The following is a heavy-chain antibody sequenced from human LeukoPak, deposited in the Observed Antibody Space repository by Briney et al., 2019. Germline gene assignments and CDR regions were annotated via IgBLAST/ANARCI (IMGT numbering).Heavy chain of an antibody. CDR2: INHSGST. CDR3: AREREDIVVVVAATPVHAFDI. J-gene: IGHJ3*02. Sequence: SETLSLTCAVYGESFSGYSWSWIRQPPGKGLEWIGEINHSGSTNYNPSLKSRVTISVDTSKNQFSLKLSSVTAADTAVYYCAREREDIVVVVAATPVHAFDIWGQGTMVTVSS. D-gene: IGHD2-15*01. V-gene: IGHV4-34*01. CDR1: GESFSGYS.